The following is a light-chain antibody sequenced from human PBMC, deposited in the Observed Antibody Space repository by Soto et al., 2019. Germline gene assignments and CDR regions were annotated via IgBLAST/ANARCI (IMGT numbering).Light chain of an antibody. J-gene: IGKJ5*01. CDR1: QSVISN. CDR2: GIS. Sequence: EMVLTQSPAFLSVSPGESAPLSCRSGQSVISNYLAWYQQHPGQPPRLLIYGISTRATGIPSRFSGSGSGTEFSLTISCLQSEDFAVYYCQQYSRWPITFGQGTRLEI. CDR3: QQYSRWPIT. V-gene: IGKV3-15*01.